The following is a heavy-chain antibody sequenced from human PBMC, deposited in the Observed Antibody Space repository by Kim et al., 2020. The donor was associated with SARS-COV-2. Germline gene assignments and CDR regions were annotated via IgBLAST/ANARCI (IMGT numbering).Heavy chain of an antibody. V-gene: IGHV4-39*01. CDR3: ARGDIVATIRGDYYYYYGMDV. D-gene: IGHD5-12*01. CDR1: GGSISSSSYY. CDR2: IYYSGST. Sequence: SETLSLTCTVSGGSISSSSYYWGWIRQPPGKGLEWIGSIYYSGSTYYNPSLKSRVTISVDTSKNQFSLKLSSVTAADTAVYYCARGDIVATIRGDYYYYYGMDVWGQGTTVTVSS. J-gene: IGHJ6*02.